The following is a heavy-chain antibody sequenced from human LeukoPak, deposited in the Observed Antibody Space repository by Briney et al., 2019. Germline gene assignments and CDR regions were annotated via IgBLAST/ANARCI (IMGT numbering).Heavy chain of an antibody. V-gene: IGHV3-48*02. Sequence: GGSLRLSCAASGFTFSSYSMNWVRQAPGKGLEWISYISSGSNAIYYADSVKGRFTISRDNAKNSLYLQMNSLRDEDTAVYYCASARGSNYGSLGDWGQGTLVTVSS. J-gene: IGHJ4*02. CDR3: ASARGSNYGSLGD. CDR1: GFTFSSYS. CDR2: ISSGSNAI. D-gene: IGHD5-18*01.